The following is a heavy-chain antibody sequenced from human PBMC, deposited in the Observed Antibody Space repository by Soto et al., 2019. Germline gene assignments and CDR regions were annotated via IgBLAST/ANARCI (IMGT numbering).Heavy chain of an antibody. Sequence: QLQVQESGPGQVKPSQTLSLTCTVSGGSITSHHYYWGWIRQPPGKGLEWIGSIYSGGNTYYNPSLRSRLTIFGDTAQKLISLKLSSVTAADSAIYYWGGGASTTWIDNWGLGTQVSVSS. D-gene: IGHD2-2*01. CDR3: GGGASTTWIDN. J-gene: IGHJ4*02. CDR2: IYSGGNT. CDR1: GGSITSHHYY. V-gene: IGHV4-39*01.